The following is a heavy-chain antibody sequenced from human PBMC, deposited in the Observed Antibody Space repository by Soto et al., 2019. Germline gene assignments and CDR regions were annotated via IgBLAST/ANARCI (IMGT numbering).Heavy chain of an antibody. CDR1: GGPFSSYA. V-gene: IGHV1-69*13. CDR2: MIPIFGTA. CDR3: ARPYDSSGSNYGY. D-gene: IGHD3-22*01. Sequence: ASVKVCCKASGGPFSSYAISLVRQAPGQGLEWIGGMIPIFGTANYAQKFQGRVTITADESTSTAYMELSSLRSEDTAVYYCARPYDSSGSNYGYWGQGTMVTVSS. J-gene: IGHJ4*02.